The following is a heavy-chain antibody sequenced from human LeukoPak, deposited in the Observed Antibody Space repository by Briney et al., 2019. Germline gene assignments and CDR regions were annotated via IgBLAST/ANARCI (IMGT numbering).Heavy chain of an antibody. CDR1: GFTFSYYW. V-gene: IGHV3-74*01. J-gene: IGHJ3*02. CDR3: ARDPHGGSGSDPHDAFDI. D-gene: IGHD1-26*01. Sequence: GGSLRLSCAASGFTFSYYWMHWARQAPGKGLVWVSRIESDGSSTSYADSVKGRFTISRDNAKNTLYLQMNSLRAEDTAVYYCARDPHGGSGSDPHDAFDIWGQGTMVTVSS. CDR2: IESDGSST.